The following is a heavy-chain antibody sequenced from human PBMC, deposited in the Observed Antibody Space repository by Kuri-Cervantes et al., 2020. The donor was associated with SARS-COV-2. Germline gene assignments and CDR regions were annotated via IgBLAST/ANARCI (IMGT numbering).Heavy chain of an antibody. J-gene: IGHJ6*02. D-gene: IGHD2-2*02. Sequence: SETLSLTCAVYGGSFSGYYWSWIRQPPGKGLEWIGEINHSGSTNYNPSLKSRVTISVDTSKNQFSLKLSSVTAADTAVYYCARGRVEYQLLYVFHDYHYGMDVWGQGTMVTVSS. V-gene: IGHV4-34*01. CDR1: GGSFSGYY. CDR3: ARGRVEYQLLYVFHDYHYGMDV. CDR2: INHSGST.